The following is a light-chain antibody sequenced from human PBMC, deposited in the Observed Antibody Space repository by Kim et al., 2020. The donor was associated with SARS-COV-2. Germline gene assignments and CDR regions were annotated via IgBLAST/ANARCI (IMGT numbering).Light chain of an antibody. CDR1: SSNIGKNS. V-gene: IGLV1-51*01. CDR3: GTFDTSLNGVV. Sequence: GQKATISCSGTSSNIGKNSVSWYQQVPRTAPKLLIYDNNKRPSGIPDRFSGSKSGTSATLDITGLQTGDEADYYCGTFDTSLNGVVFGGGTQLTVL. CDR2: DNN. J-gene: IGLJ2*01.